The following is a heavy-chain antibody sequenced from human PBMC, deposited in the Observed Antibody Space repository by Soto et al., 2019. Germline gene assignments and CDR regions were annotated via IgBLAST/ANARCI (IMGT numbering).Heavy chain of an antibody. CDR1: GFTFSSYG. V-gene: IGHV3-30*18. J-gene: IGHJ6*02. D-gene: IGHD4-17*01. Sequence: QVQLVESGGGVVQPGRSLRLSCAASGFTFSSYGMHWVRQAPGKGLEWVAVISYDGSNKYYVDSVKGRFTISRDNSKNTLYLQMHSLRAEDTAVYYCAKAGDYGDRLYGMDVWGQGTTVTVSS. CDR2: ISYDGSNK. CDR3: AKAGDYGDRLYGMDV.